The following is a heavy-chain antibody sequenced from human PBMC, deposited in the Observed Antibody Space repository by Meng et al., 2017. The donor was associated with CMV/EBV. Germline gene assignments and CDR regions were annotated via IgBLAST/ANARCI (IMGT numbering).Heavy chain of an antibody. CDR3: ACCRITIFGVVIGDAFDI. D-gene: IGHD3-3*01. CDR2: ISSSGSTI. Sequence: GESLKISCAASGFTFSDYYMSWIRQAPGKGLEWVSYISSSGSTIYYADSVKGRFTISRDNAKNSLYLQMNSLRAEDTAVYYCACCRITIFGVVIGDAFDIWGQGAMVTVSS. V-gene: IGHV3-11*01. J-gene: IGHJ3*02. CDR1: GFTFSDYY.